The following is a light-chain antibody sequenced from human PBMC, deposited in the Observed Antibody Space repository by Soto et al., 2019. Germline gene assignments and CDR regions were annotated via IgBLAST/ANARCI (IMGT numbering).Light chain of an antibody. CDR3: QQYGSSGT. Sequence: EIVMTQSPVTLSVPPGESATLSCRASQSVSSTLAWFQQKPGQAPRLLIYGASSRATGIPDRFSGSGSGTDFTLTISRLEPEDFAVYYCQQYGSSGTFGQGTKVDI. V-gene: IGKV3-20*01. J-gene: IGKJ1*01. CDR1: QSVSST. CDR2: GAS.